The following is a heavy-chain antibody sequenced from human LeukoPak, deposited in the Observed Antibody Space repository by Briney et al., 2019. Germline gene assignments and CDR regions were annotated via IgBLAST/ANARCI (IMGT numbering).Heavy chain of an antibody. J-gene: IGHJ3*02. V-gene: IGHV4-39*07. CDR3: ARVNRIIYYDSSGYYPRWAFDI. CDR2: IYYSGST. D-gene: IGHD3-22*01. CDR1: GGSISSSSYY. Sequence: SSETLSLTCTVSGGSISSSSYYWGWIRQPPGKGLEWIGSIYYSGSTYYNPSLKSRVTISVDTSKNQFSLKLSSVTAADTAVYYCARVNRIIYYDSSGYYPRWAFDIWGQGTMVTVSS.